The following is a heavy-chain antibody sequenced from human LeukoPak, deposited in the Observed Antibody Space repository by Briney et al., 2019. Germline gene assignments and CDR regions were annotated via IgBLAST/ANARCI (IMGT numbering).Heavy chain of an antibody. CDR2: VYYSGST. Sequence: SETLSLTCSVSGGSISTYYWSWIRQPPGKGLEWIGYVYYSGSTNYNPSLMGRVTMSVDTSKKQFSLKLNSMTAADTAVYYCARSELLWFGGAKSGFDYWGQGTLVTVSS. V-gene: IGHV4-59*01. CDR3: ARSELLWFGGAKSGFDY. CDR1: GGSISTYY. J-gene: IGHJ4*02. D-gene: IGHD3-10*01.